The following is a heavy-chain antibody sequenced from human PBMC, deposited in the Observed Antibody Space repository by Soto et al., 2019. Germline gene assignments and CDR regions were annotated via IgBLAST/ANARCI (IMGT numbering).Heavy chain of an antibody. CDR3: AANWNFGLNF. CDR2: ISSSLGHT. V-gene: IGHV3-11*03. CDR1: GFDFSDFH. J-gene: IGHJ4*02. D-gene: IGHD1-1*01. Sequence: GSLRLSCVASGFDFSDFHTSWVRQAPGKGLEWISYISSSLGHTDYAESVKGRLTISRDNAKSSVFLEMSDLRSDDTAVYYCAANWNFGLNFWGQGTLVTVSS.